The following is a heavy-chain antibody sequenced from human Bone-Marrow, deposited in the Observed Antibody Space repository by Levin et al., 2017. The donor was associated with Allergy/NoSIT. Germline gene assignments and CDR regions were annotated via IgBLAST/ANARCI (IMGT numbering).Heavy chain of an antibody. D-gene: IGHD3-16*01. CDR3: AKHYASGGSDSYNYYMEV. CDR1: GFRFSSHT. Sequence: GESLKISCAASGFRFSSHTMTWVRQAPGMGLEWVSSISYSDGGTHYADSVKGRFTVSRDTSESTLYLELNSLRAEDTATYYCAKHYASGGSDSYNYYMEVWGKGTTVTVSS. J-gene: IGHJ6*03. V-gene: IGHV3-23*01. CDR2: ISYSDGGT.